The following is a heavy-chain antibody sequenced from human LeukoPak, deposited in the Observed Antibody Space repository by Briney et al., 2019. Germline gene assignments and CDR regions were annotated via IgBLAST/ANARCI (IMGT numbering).Heavy chain of an antibody. CDR1: GFTFSSHG. CDR2: ISPNGVIT. J-gene: IGHJ3*02. Sequence: PGGSLRLSCAASGFTFSSHGMNWVRQAPGKGLEWVSGISPNGVITYYADSVKGRFTISRDNSKGTVYLQMNSLRPEDTAVYYCAKGRWGLTINNFDIWGQGTMVTVSS. V-gene: IGHV3-23*01. CDR3: AKGRWGLTINNFDI. D-gene: IGHD3-9*01.